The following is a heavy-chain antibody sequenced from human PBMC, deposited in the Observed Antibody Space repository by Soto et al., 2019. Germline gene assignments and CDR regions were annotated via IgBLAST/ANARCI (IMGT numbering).Heavy chain of an antibody. CDR1: GGSFSGYC. V-gene: IGHV4-34*01. CDR3: ARDYLRSILATARDTAYWFDS. CDR2: INHRGST. J-gene: IGHJ5*01. Sequence: SETLCLTCAVYGGSFSGYCWSWIRQYPGKGLEWIAEINHRGSTTYNPSLTRRVTMSVDTSKNQFSLRLGSVTAADTAVYCWARDYLRSILATARDTAYWFDSWGQGGLVTVSP. D-gene: IGHD5-18*01.